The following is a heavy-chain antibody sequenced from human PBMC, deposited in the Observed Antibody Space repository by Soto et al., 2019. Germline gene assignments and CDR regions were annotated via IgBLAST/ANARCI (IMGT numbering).Heavy chain of an antibody. CDR1: GFTFSSHV. V-gene: IGHV3-23*01. Sequence: EVQLWESGGGLVQPGGSLRLSCAVSGFTFSSHVMSWVRQAPGKGLEWVSAISGTGGTYYADSVKGRFTISRDNSKNALYLQTNNLRDEDTAVHYCAKDRRGAYCSGGICYSPDFWGQGTLVIVSS. D-gene: IGHD2-15*01. CDR3: AKDRRGAYCSGGICYSPDF. J-gene: IGHJ4*02. CDR2: ISGTGGT.